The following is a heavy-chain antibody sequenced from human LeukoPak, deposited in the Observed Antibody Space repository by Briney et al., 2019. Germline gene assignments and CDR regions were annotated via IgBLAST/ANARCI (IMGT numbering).Heavy chain of an antibody. CDR1: GGSISSSGHY. Sequence: SETLSLTCTVSGGSISSSGHYWGWIRQPPGKGLEWIGSIYYSGSTYYNPSLRSRVTISVDPSKNQFSLKLNSVTAADTAVYYCARQYYDILTGYSYQLDYWGQGTLVTVSS. V-gene: IGHV4-39*01. CDR3: ARQYYDILTGYSYQLDY. D-gene: IGHD3-9*01. CDR2: IYYSGST. J-gene: IGHJ4*02.